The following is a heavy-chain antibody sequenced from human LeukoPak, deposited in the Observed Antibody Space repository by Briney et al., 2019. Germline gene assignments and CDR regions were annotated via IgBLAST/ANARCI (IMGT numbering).Heavy chain of an antibody. CDR3: ARDGYNSDFGDW. CDR2: IKSDGSST. J-gene: IGHJ4*02. D-gene: IGHD5-24*01. V-gene: IGHV3-74*01. CDR1: WLTLKRYW. Sequence: GGSLRLSCGASWLTLKRYWMHGLRQAPGKGLVWVSRIKSDGSSTNYADSVKGRFTISRDNAKNTLYLQMNSLRAEDTAVYYCARDGYNSDFGDWWGQGTLVTVSS.